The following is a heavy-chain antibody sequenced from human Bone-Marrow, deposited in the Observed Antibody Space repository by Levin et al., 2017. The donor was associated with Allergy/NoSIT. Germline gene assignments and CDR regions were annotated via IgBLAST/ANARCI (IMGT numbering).Heavy chain of an antibody. Sequence: GESLKISCTASGFTFGDYAMSWFRQAPGKGLEWVGFIRSKAYGGTTEYAASVKGRFTISRDDSKSIAYLQMNSLKTEDTAVYYCTREYCSGGSCAYYYYGMDVWGQGTTVTVSS. CDR2: IRSKAYGGTT. J-gene: IGHJ6*02. CDR1: GFTFGDYA. CDR3: TREYCSGGSCAYYYYGMDV. V-gene: IGHV3-49*03. D-gene: IGHD2-15*01.